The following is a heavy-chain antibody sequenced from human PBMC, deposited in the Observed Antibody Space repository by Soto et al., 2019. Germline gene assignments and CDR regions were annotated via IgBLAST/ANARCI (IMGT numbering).Heavy chain of an antibody. J-gene: IGHJ6*02. V-gene: IGHV1-18*04. Sequence: QVQLVQSGAEVKKPGASVKVSCKASGYTFTSYGISWVRQAPGQGLEWMGWISAYNGNTNYAQKLQGRVTMTTDTSTSTAYMELRSLRSDDTGVYYCARSTYYYDSSGYYYDYYYGMDVWGQGTTVTVSS. CDR3: ARSTYYYDSSGYYYDYYYGMDV. D-gene: IGHD3-22*01. CDR1: GYTFTSYG. CDR2: ISAYNGNT.